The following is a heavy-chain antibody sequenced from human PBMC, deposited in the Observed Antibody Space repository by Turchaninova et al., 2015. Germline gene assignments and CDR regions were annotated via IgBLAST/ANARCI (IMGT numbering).Heavy chain of an antibody. J-gene: IGHJ4*02. CDR2: INAANGNT. V-gene: IGHV1-3*01. D-gene: IGHD2-8*01. Sequence: QVQLVQSGAEVKKPGASVKVSCKASGYTFNDYELYWVRQAPGQRLEYVGWINAANGNTKHSQKFQGRLTFTRDTSASTAYMEVSSLRSEDTAVYYCARNGGGLDHWGQGTLVTVSS. CDR3: ARNGGGLDH. CDR1: GYTFNDYE.